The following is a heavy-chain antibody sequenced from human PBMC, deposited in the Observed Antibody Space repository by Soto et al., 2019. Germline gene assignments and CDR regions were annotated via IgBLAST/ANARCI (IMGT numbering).Heavy chain of an antibody. V-gene: IGHV3-21*01. CDR3: ASRRLGYCTGGTCPEF. CDR2: ISITGNYK. D-gene: IGHD2-15*01. J-gene: IGHJ4*02. CDR1: GFTFSSFN. Sequence: EVQLVESGGGLVKPGGSLRLSCAASGFTFSSFNMDWVRQAPGKGLEWVSSISITGNYKYYADSLKGRFTISRDNAQNLLFLQMDSLGPEDTAVYYCASRRLGYCTGGTCPEFWGQGTLVTVTS.